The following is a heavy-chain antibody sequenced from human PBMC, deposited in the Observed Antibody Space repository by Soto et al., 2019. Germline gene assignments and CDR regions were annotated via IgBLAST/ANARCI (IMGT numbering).Heavy chain of an antibody. CDR2: ISGSGGST. J-gene: IGHJ3*02. D-gene: IGHD1-7*01. Sequence: GWSLRLSCAASGFTFSSYAMSLVRQAPGKGLEWVSAISGSGGSTYYADSVKGRFTISRDNSKNTLYLQMNSLRAEDTAVYYCAKDREITGTTPDAFDIWGQGTMVTVSS. CDR3: AKDREITGTTPDAFDI. CDR1: GFTFSSYA. V-gene: IGHV3-23*01.